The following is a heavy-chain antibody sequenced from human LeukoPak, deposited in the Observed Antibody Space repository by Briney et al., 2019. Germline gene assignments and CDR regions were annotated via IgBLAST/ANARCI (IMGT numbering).Heavy chain of an antibody. D-gene: IGHD3-22*01. CDR1: GESFTGYY. V-gene: IGHV4-34*01. Sequence: TSETLSLTCAAQGESFTGYYWNWIRQSPDLGLEWVGDIHHSGTTNYNPSLKSRVTLSIDTSKNQFSLKLTSVTAADTAVYFCARGSPFYGSSGLDPWGQGTLVTVSS. CDR2: IHHSGTT. CDR3: ARGSPFYGSSGLDP. J-gene: IGHJ5*02.